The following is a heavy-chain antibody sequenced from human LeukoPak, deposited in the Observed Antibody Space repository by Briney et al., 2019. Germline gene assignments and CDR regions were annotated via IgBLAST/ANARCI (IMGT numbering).Heavy chain of an antibody. D-gene: IGHD6-13*01. CDR3: ASGLYSGSWNYYYGMDV. CDR1: GFTVSSNY. Sequence: PGGSLRLSCAASGFTVSSNYMSWVRQAPGKGLEWVANIKQDGSEKYYVDSVKGRLTISRDNAKNSLYLQMNSLRAEDTALYYCASGLYSGSWNYYYGMDVWGQGTTVTVSS. J-gene: IGHJ6*02. V-gene: IGHV3-7*01. CDR2: IKQDGSEK.